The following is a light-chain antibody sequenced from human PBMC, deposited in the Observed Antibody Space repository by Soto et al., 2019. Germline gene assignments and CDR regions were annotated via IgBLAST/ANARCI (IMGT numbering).Light chain of an antibody. J-gene: IGLJ1*01. Sequence: QSVLTQPPSASGTPGQRVTISCSGSSSNIGSNYVYWYQQLPGTAPKLLIYRNNQRPSGVPDRFSGSKSGTSASLAISGLWSEDEADYYCAAWDDSLSGHYVFGTGTKLTVL. CDR3: AAWDDSLSGHYV. CDR2: RNN. CDR1: SSNIGSNY. V-gene: IGLV1-47*03.